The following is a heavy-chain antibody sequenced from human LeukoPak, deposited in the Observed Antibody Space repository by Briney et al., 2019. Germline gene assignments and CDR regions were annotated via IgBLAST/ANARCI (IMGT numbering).Heavy chain of an antibody. D-gene: IGHD6-13*01. J-gene: IGHJ4*02. Sequence: GGSLRLSCAASGFTFSSYSMNWVRQAPGKGLEWVSYISSSSSTIYYADCVKGRFTISRDNAKNSLYLQISSLRDEDKAVYYCARGEGVYSSSWSDFDYWGQGTLVTVSS. V-gene: IGHV3-48*02. CDR1: GFTFSSYS. CDR3: ARGEGVYSSSWSDFDY. CDR2: ISSSSSTI.